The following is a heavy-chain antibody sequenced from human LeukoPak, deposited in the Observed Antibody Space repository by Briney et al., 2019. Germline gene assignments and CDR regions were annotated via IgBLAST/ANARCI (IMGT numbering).Heavy chain of an antibody. Sequence: PGGSLRLSCAASGFTFSSYAMHWVRQAPGKGLEWVAVISYDGSNKYYADSVKGRFTISRDNSKNTLYLQMNSLRAEDTAVYYCAKPIFEYCSSTSCYPDAFDIWGQGTMVTVSS. J-gene: IGHJ3*02. V-gene: IGHV3-30*01. CDR1: GFTFSSYA. D-gene: IGHD2-2*01. CDR3: AKPIFEYCSSTSCYPDAFDI. CDR2: ISYDGSNK.